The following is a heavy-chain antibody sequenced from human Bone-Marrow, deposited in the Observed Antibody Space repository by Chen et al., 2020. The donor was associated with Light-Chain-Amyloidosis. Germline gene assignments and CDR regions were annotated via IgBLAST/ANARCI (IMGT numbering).Heavy chain of an antibody. J-gene: IGHJ4*02. Sequence: IGWVRQMPGKGLEWVGVIYPDDSDARYSPSFEGQATISADKSITTAYLQWRSLKASDTAMYYCARRRDGYNFDYWGQGTLVTVSS. D-gene: IGHD5-12*01. CDR3: ARRRDGYNFDY. CDR2: IYPDDSDA. V-gene: IGHV5-51*01.